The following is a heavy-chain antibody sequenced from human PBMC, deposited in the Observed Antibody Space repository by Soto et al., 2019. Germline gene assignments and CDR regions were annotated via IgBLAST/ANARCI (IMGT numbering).Heavy chain of an antibody. CDR3: ARGEWLATIKPYFAY. D-gene: IGHD5-12*01. J-gene: IGHJ4*02. Sequence: TLSLTCTVSGFSMSSGGYYWSWIREHPGKGLEWIGYIYYSGSTNYNPSLKSRVAISPDTSKNQFSLMLSSVTAADTAVYYCARGEWLATIKPYFAYWGQGTLVTVSS. CDR1: GFSMSSGGYY. V-gene: IGHV4-61*08. CDR2: IYYSGST.